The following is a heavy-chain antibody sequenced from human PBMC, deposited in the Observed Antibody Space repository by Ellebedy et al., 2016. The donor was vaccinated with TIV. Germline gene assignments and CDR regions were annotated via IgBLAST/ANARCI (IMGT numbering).Heavy chain of an antibody. Sequence: GESLKISCAASGFTFSSSWVHWVRQVPGKGLVWVARINGDGSNIGYADSVKGRFTISRDNFGNMLYLQINSLGAEDTAVDYCAREGGTYYSAHFDQWGQGTPVTVSS. CDR2: INGDGSNI. V-gene: IGHV3-74*01. D-gene: IGHD1-26*01. J-gene: IGHJ4*02. CDR1: GFTFSSSW. CDR3: AREGGTYYSAHFDQ.